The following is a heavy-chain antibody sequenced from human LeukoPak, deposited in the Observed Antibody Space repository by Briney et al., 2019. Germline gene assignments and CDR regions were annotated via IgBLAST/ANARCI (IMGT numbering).Heavy chain of an antibody. D-gene: IGHD3-10*01. J-gene: IGHJ4*01. Sequence: SETLSLTCAVYGGSFSGYYWGGIRQPPGRGVEWIGSLDYGGGAYHNPSLPSRVSISVDTSMTKSSLKLSSVTAADTAVHYCAGVYGSWSYNNDEYIDDWGQGTLVSVSS. CDR3: AGVYGSWSYNNDEYIDD. CDR2: LDYGGGA. V-gene: IGHV4-34*01. CDR1: GGSFSGYY.